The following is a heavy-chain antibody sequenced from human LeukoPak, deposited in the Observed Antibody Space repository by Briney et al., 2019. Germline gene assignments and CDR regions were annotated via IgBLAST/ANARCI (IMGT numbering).Heavy chain of an antibody. J-gene: IGHJ4*02. CDR3: ARVDGSYALGY. CDR1: GFTFSDYY. CDR2: IYSGGST. D-gene: IGHD1-26*01. V-gene: IGHV3-53*01. Sequence: GGSLRLSCAASGFTFSDYYMSWVRQAPGKGLEWVSVIYSGGSTYYADSVKGRFTISRDNSKNTLYLQMNSLRAEDTAVYYCARVDGSYALGYWGQGTLVTVSS.